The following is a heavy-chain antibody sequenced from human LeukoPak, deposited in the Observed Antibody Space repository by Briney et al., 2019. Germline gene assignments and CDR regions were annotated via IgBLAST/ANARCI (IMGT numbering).Heavy chain of an antibody. CDR3: ARGDTMIVVFNWFDP. V-gene: IGHV1-2*02. CDR2: INPNSGGT. D-gene: IGHD3-22*01. J-gene: IGHJ5*02. Sequence: ASVKVSCKASGYTFTGYYMHWVRQAPGQGLEWMGWINPNSGGTNYAQKFQGRVTMTGDTSISTAYMELSRLRSDDTAVYYCARGDTMIVVFNWFDPWGQGTLVTVSS. CDR1: GYTFTGYY.